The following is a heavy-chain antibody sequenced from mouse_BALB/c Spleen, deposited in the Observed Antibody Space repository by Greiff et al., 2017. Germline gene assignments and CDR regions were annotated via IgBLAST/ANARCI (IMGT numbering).Heavy chain of an antibody. Sequence: EVQLQESGPGLVKPSQSLSLTCTVTGYSITSDYAWNWIRQFPGNKLEWMGYISYSGSTSYNPSLKSRISITRDTSKNQFFLQLNSVTTEDTATYYCARSMITGVFAYWGQGTLVTVSA. CDR1: GYSITSDYA. V-gene: IGHV3-2*02. D-gene: IGHD2-4*01. CDR2: ISYSGST. J-gene: IGHJ3*01. CDR3: ARSMITGVFAY.